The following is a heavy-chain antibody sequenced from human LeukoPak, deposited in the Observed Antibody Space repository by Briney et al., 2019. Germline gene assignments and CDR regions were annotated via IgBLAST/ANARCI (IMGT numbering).Heavy chain of an antibody. CDR2: IIPILGIA. V-gene: IGHV1-69*04. CDR3: AIPLTYDSSGYYYFPGFDY. Sequence: ASVKVSCKASGGTFSSYAISWVRQAPGQGLEWMGRIIPILGIANYAQKFQGRVTITVDKSTSTAYMELSSLRSEDTAVYYCAIPLTYDSSGYYYFPGFDYWGQGTLVTVSS. D-gene: IGHD3-22*01. J-gene: IGHJ4*02. CDR1: GGTFSSYA.